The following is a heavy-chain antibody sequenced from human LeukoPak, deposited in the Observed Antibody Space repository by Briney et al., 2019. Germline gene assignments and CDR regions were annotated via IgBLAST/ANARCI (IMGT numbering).Heavy chain of an antibody. V-gene: IGHV4-59*12. CDR3: ARAYCGGDCSSRYFDL. J-gene: IGHJ2*01. CDR2: IYYSGST. D-gene: IGHD2-21*02. CDR1: GGSISSYY. Sequence: SETLSLTCTVSGGSISSYYWSWIRQPPGKGLEWIGYIYYSGSTNYNPSLKSRVTISVDTSENQFSLKLSSVTAADTAVYYCARAYCGGDCSSRYFDLWGRGTLVTVSS.